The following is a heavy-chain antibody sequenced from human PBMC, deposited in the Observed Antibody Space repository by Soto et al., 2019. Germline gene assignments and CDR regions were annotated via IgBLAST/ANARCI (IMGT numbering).Heavy chain of an antibody. J-gene: IGHJ4*02. CDR2: IYYSGST. CDR3: ARSGAGSGWL. Sequence: LSLTCAVSGGSVSSGHYYWSWSRQPPGKGLEWIGFIYYSGSTSYNPSLKSRVTISVDTSKNQFSLKMSSVTAADTAVYYCARSGAGSGWLGGQGTLVTVSS. CDR1: GGSVSSGHYY. D-gene: IGHD6-19*01. V-gene: IGHV4-61*01.